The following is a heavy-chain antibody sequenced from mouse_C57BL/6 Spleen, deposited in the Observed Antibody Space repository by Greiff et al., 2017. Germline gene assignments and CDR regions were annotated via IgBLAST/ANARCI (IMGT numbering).Heavy chain of an antibody. Sequence: VQLQQSGAELVKPGASVKISCKASGYAFSSYWMNWVKQRPGKGLEWIGQIYPGDGDTNYNGKFKGKATLTADKSSSTAYMQLSSLTSEDSAVYFCARLDYYDYDTDYFDYWGQGTTLTVSS. CDR1: GYAFSSYW. V-gene: IGHV1-80*01. J-gene: IGHJ2*01. CDR2: IYPGDGDT. D-gene: IGHD2-4*01. CDR3: ARLDYYDYDTDYFDY.